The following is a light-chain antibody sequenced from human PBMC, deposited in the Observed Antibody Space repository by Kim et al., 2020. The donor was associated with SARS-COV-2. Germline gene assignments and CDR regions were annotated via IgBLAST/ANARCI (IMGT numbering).Light chain of an antibody. CDR2: EAF. Sequence: EIVLTQSPGTLSLSPGERATLSCRASQSVGSSLLAWYQQKPGQAPRLLICEAFKRVAGIPDRFSGSGSGTVFTLTISRPEPEDFAMYYCQQYGSSPYSFGQETKLEI. J-gene: IGKJ2*03. V-gene: IGKV3-20*01. CDR3: QQYGSSPYS. CDR1: QSVGSSL.